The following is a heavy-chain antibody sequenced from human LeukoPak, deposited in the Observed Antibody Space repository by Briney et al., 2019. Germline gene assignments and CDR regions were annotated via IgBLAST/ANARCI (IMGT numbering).Heavy chain of an antibody. CDR3: ARRPTYYYNWYFDL. J-gene: IGHJ2*01. D-gene: IGHD3-10*01. CDR1: GESLSGYY. Sequence: PSETLSLTCAVYGESLSGYYWSWIRQPPGKGLEWIGYIYYSGSTNYNPSLKSRVTISVDTSKNQFSLKLSSVTAADTAVYYCARRPTYYYNWYFDLWGRGTLVTVSS. CDR2: IYYSGST. V-gene: IGHV4-59*08.